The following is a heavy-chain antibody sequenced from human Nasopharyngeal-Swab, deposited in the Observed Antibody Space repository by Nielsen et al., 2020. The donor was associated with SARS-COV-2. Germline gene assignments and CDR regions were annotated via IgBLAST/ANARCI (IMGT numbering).Heavy chain of an antibody. CDR3: ARDPGGLSSPNYYYYYYMDV. D-gene: IGHD6-19*01. J-gene: IGHJ6*03. V-gene: IGHV4-39*07. Sequence: SETLSLTCTVSGDSISTTTYYWGWIRQPPGKGLEWIGTISHIGSTFYNPSLKSRITISLDKARNQFSLRVNSVTAADTAMYFCARDPGGLSSPNYYYYYYMDVWGKGTTVTVSS. CDR2: ISHIGST. CDR1: GDSISTTTYY.